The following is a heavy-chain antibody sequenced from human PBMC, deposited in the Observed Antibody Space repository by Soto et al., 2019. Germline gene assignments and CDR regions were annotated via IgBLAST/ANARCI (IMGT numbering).Heavy chain of an antibody. Sequence: EVQLVESGGGVVRPGGSLRLSCAASGFTFDDYTMNWVRLVPGKGLEWVAGIDWNGGSTGYVDSVRGRFTISRDNAKKSLYLHMSRLRAEDTAFYHCARDGVRLERPETHFDYWGQGTLVTVSS. CDR1: GFTFDDYT. CDR3: ARDGVRLERPETHFDY. CDR2: IDWNGGST. J-gene: IGHJ4*02. D-gene: IGHD1-1*01. V-gene: IGHV3-20*01.